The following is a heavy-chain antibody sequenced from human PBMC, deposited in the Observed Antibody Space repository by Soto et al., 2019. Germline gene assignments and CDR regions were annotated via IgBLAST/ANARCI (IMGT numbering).Heavy chain of an antibody. V-gene: IGHV4-39*01. D-gene: IGHD7-27*01. CDR3: ARQDVRAWGRFDP. CDR1: GASISSNSYY. CDR2: IYYSGST. Sequence: QLQLQESGPGLVKPSETLSLTCTVSGASISSNSYYGGWIRQPPGKGLEWIGTIYYSGSTYHNPSLKGRVTMSVDTSKNRFSLKASSVTAAATAVYYCARQDVRAWGRFDPWGQGTLVTVSS. J-gene: IGHJ5*02.